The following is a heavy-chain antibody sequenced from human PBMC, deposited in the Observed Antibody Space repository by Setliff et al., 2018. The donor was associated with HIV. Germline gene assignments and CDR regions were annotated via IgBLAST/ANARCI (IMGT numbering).Heavy chain of an antibody. D-gene: IGHD6-19*01. V-gene: IGHV4-59*08. CDR2: VYYTGST. CDR3: ARQGAVTGHSFDY. Sequence: SETLSLTCSVSAFSMSSYYWSFIRQPLGKGLEWIGCVYYTGSTNYSPSLKSRVTISADTSKNHFSLRLSYVTAADTAVYYCARQGAVTGHSFDYWGQGALVTVSS. J-gene: IGHJ4*02. CDR1: AFSMSSYY.